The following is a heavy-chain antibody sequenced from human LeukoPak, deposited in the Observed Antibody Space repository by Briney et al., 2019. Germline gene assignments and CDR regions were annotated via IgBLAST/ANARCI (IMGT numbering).Heavy chain of an antibody. V-gene: IGHV3-43D*03. Sequence: GGSLRLSCAASGFTFYDYAMHWVRQAPGKGLEWVSLISWDGGSTYYADSVKGRVTISRDNSKNSLYLQMNSLRAEDTALYYCAKDTGGYSGYDRRIAAAGKGFMDYWGQGTLVTVSS. CDR2: ISWDGGST. CDR3: AKDTGGYSGYDRRIAAAGKGFMDY. CDR1: GFTFYDYA. J-gene: IGHJ4*02. D-gene: IGHD5-12*01.